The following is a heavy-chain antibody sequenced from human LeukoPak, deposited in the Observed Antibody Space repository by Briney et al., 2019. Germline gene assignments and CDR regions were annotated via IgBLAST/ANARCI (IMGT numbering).Heavy chain of an antibody. J-gene: IGHJ4*02. CDR1: GYTFIGYY. V-gene: IGHV1-2*02. CDR2: INPNGGGT. CDR3: ARGALEGYDF. Sequence: ASVKVSCKASGYTFIGYYIHWVRQAPGQGLEWMGWINPNGGGTNYAQRFQGRVTMTRDTSISTAYMELSRLTCDDTAVYYCARGALEGYDFWGQGTLVTVSS. D-gene: IGHD1-1*01.